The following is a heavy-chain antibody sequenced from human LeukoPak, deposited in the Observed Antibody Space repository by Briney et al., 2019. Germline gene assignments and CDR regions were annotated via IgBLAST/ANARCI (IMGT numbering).Heavy chain of an antibody. Sequence: SETLSLTCTVSGGSISSYYWSWIRQPPGKGLEWIGYIYYSGSTNYNPSLKSRVTISVDTSKNQFSLKLSSVTAADTAVYYCXXXXXWNSAVYAFDIWGQGTMVTVSS. CDR1: GGSISSYY. CDR3: XXXXXWNSAVYAFDI. CDR2: IYYSGST. J-gene: IGHJ3*02. D-gene: IGHD1-7*01. V-gene: IGHV4-59*08.